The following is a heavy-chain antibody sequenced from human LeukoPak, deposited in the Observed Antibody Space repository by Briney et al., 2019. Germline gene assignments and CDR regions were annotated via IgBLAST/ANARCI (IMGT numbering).Heavy chain of an antibody. D-gene: IGHD3-16*01. CDR1: GGSISNF. J-gene: IGHJ3*02. V-gene: IGHV4-39*01. CDR2: IHYTGNT. Sequence: PETLSLTCTVSGGSISNFWGWIRQPPGKGLEWIGSIHYTGNTYYNASLKSRVTMSVDTSKKQFSLKLSSMTAADTAVYYCARHFSLGAFDIWGQGTMVSVSS. CDR3: ARHFSLGAFDI.